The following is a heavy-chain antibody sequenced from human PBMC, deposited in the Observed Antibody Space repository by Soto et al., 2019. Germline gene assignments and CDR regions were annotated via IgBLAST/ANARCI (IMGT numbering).Heavy chain of an antibody. D-gene: IGHD3-22*01. Sequence: QLQLQESGSGLVKPSQTLSLTCAVSGGSISSGGYSWSWIRQPPGKGLEWIGYIYHSGSTYYNPSLKSRVTISVDRSKNQFSLKLSSVTAADTAVYYCARVTGATYYYDNGPNWFDSWGQGTLVTVSS. CDR2: IYHSGST. CDR3: ARVTGATYYYDNGPNWFDS. CDR1: GGSISSGGYS. V-gene: IGHV4-30-2*01. J-gene: IGHJ5*01.